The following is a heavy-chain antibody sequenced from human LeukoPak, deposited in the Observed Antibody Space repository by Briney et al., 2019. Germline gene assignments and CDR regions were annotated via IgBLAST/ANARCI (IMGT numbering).Heavy chain of an antibody. CDR1: GYTFTSYG. J-gene: IGHJ4*02. D-gene: IGHD5-18*01. Sequence: ASVTVSCKASGYTFTSYGISWVRQAPGQGLEWMGWISAYNGNTNYAQKLQGRVTMTTDTSTSTAYMDLRSLRSDDTAVYYCARIRGYSYGTGGYYFDYWGQGTLVTVSS. CDR2: ISAYNGNT. V-gene: IGHV1-18*01. CDR3: ARIRGYSYGTGGYYFDY.